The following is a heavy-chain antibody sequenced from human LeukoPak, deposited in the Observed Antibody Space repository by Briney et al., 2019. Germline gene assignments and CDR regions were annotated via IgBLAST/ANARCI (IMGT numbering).Heavy chain of an antibody. CDR1: GGSISSGGYS. V-gene: IGHV4-30-2*01. CDR3: ARGYGDYLDY. Sequence: PSQTLSLTCAVSGGSISSGGYSWGWIRQPPGKGLEWIGYIYHSGSTYYNPSLKSRVTISVDRSKNQFSLKLSSVTAADTAVYYCARGYGDYLDYWGQGTLVTVSS. D-gene: IGHD4-17*01. CDR2: IYHSGST. J-gene: IGHJ4*02.